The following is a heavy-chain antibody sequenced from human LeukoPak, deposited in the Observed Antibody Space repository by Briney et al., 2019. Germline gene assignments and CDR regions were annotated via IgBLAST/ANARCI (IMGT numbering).Heavy chain of an antibody. V-gene: IGHV3-30-3*01. Sequence: GGSLRLSCAASGFTFSSYAMHWVRQAPGKGLDWVAVISYDGSNKYYADSVKGRFTISRDNSKNTLYLQMNSLRAEDTAVYYCARDALKLYDSSGYYDYWGQGTLVTVSS. CDR1: GFTFSSYA. J-gene: IGHJ4*02. D-gene: IGHD3-22*01. CDR3: ARDALKLYDSSGYYDY. CDR2: ISYDGSNK.